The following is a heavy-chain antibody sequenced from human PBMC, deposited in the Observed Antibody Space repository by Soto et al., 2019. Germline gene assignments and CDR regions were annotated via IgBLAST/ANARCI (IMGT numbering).Heavy chain of an antibody. J-gene: IGHJ5*02. CDR2: IYYSWST. Sequence: QVQLQESGPGPVKPSQTLSLTCTVSGGSISSGGYYWSWIRQHPGKGLEWIGYIYYSWSTYYNPSLKSRVTISVDTSKNQFSLKLSSVTAADTAVYYCAREWRGTTVTRRWFDPWGQGTLVTVSS. CDR3: AREWRGTTVTRRWFDP. D-gene: IGHD4-17*01. V-gene: IGHV4-31*03. CDR1: GGSISSGGYY.